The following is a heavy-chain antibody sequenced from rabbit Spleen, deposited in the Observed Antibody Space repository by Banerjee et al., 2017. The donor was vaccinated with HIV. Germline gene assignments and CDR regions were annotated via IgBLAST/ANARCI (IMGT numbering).Heavy chain of an antibody. CDR2: IYAGSTGNT. Sequence: QSLEASGGGLVKPGASLTLTCKASGFSFNSGYDMCWVRQAPGKGLEWIACIYAGSTGNTYSATWAKGRFTISRTSSTTVTLQMTSLTAADTATYFCARDTGTSFSTYGMDLWGQGTLVTVS. CDR3: ARDTGTSFSTYGMDL. J-gene: IGHJ6*01. D-gene: IGHD8-1*01. V-gene: IGHV1S40*01. CDR1: GFSFNSGYD.